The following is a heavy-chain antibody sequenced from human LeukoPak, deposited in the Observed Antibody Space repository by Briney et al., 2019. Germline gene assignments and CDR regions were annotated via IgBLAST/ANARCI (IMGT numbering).Heavy chain of an antibody. D-gene: IGHD2-15*01. V-gene: IGHV3-7*01. Sequence: PGGSLRLSCVASGFSFTSYWISWARQAPGKGLEFVANINQDAGTTNYVDSVKGRFTISRDNAENSLYLQMSSLRAEDTALYYCARDPGWSSFDIWGQGIMVTVSS. J-gene: IGHJ3*02. CDR2: INQDAGTT. CDR3: ARDPGWSSFDI. CDR1: GFSFTSYW.